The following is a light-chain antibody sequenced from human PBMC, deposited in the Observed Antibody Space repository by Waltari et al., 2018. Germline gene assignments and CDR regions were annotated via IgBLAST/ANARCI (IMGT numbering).Light chain of an antibody. CDR1: SSNVGTYNY. CDR2: DVF. CDR3: CSYAGTYRWV. Sequence: QSALTQPRSVSGSPGQSVTISCTGTSSNVGTYNYVSWYQQLPGKAPTLMIADVFKRPSGVPGRFSGSKSGYTASLTISGLQAEDEADYYCCSYAGTYRWVFGGGTKVTVL. J-gene: IGLJ3*02. V-gene: IGLV2-11*01.